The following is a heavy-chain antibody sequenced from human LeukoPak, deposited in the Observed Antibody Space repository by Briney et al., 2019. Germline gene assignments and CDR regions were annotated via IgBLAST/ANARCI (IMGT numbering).Heavy chain of an antibody. V-gene: IGHV4-61*02. CDR2: IYTSGST. J-gene: IGHJ2*01. CDR1: GGSISSGSYY. Sequence: SETLSLTCTVSGGSISSGSYYWSWIRQPAGKGLEWIGRIYTSGSTNYNPSLKSRVTISVDTSKNQFSLKLSSVTAADTAVYYCARGDGDAYWYFDLWGRGTLVTVSS. D-gene: IGHD7-27*01. CDR3: ARGDGDAYWYFDL.